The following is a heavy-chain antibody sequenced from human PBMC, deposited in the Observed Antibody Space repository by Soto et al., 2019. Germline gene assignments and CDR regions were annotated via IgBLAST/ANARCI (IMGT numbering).Heavy chain of an antibody. J-gene: IGHJ4*02. V-gene: IGHV4-59*01. CDR3: ARDSHAVAGTFGRYYFDP. CDR1: GGSISSYY. Sequence: PSETLSLTCTVSGGSISSYYWSWIRQPPGKGLEWIGYIYYSGSTNYNPSLKSRVTISVDTSKNQFSLKLSSVTAADTAVYYCARDSHAVAGTFGRYYFDPWGQGTLVTVS. D-gene: IGHD6-19*01. CDR2: IYYSGST.